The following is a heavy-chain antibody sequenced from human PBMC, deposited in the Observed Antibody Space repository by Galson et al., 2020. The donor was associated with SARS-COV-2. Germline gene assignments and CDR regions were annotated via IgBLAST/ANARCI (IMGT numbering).Heavy chain of an antibody. J-gene: IGHJ6*02. CDR3: AREAGCGGDCYHPLYYYYYGMGV. CDR2: IYTSGST. CDR1: GGSISSGSYY. V-gene: IGHV4-61*02. D-gene: IGHD2-21*01. Sequence: SETLSLTCTVSGGSISSGSYYWSWIRQPAGKGLEWIGRIYTSGSTNYNPSLKSRVTISVDTSKNQFSLKLSSVTAADTAVYYCAREAGCGGDCYHPLYYYYYGMGVWGQGTTVTVSS.